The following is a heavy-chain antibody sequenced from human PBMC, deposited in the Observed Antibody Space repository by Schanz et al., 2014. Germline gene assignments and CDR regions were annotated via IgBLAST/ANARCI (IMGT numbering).Heavy chain of an antibody. Sequence: QVQLVQSGAEMKKPGASVKVSCKASGYTFTGYYMHWVRQAPGQGLEWMGWINPNSGTTNYAQKFQGRGPMARDHANSNAHMELSRPESDDTAVELCARAFGCLQPAGALDYRGQGNLVTVSS. CDR1: GYTFTGYY. D-gene: IGHD1-1*01. CDR2: INPNSGTT. J-gene: IGHJ4*02. CDR3: ARAFGCLQPAGALDY. V-gene: IGHV1-2*02.